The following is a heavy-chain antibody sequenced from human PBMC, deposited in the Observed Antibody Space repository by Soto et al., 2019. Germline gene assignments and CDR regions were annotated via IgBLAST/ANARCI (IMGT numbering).Heavy chain of an antibody. D-gene: IGHD3-10*01. Sequence: GGSLRLSCAASGFTVSSNYMSWVRQAPGKGLEWVSVINSASSTYYADSVKGRFTIFRHNSKYTMYLQMISLRTEDTAVYYCARQGVIYGSGSYSYYYYMDVWGKGTTVTVSS. CDR1: GFTVSSNY. CDR3: ARQGVIYGSGSYSYYYYMDV. V-gene: IGHV3-53*04. CDR2: INSASST. J-gene: IGHJ6*03.